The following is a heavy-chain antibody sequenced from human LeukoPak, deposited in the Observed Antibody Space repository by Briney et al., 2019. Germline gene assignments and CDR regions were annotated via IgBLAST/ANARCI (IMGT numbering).Heavy chain of an antibody. V-gene: IGHV5-51*01. CDR2: IYPSDSDT. J-gene: IGHJ1*01. D-gene: IGHD2-2*01. Sequence: GESLKISCKGSGYSFSSYWIGWVRQMPGKGLEWMGIIYPSDSDTRYSPSFQGQVTISADKSISTAYLQWSSLKASDTAMYYCAGLGGGYCSSTSCSRAEYFQHWGQGTLVTVSS. CDR3: AGLGGGYCSSTSCSRAEYFQH. CDR1: GYSFSSYW.